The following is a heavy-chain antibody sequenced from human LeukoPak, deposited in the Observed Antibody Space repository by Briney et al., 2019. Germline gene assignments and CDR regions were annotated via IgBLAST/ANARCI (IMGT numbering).Heavy chain of an antibody. CDR1: GFTFSSCG. Sequence: GGSLRLSCAASGFTFSSCGMNWVRQAPGKGLEWVSSISSSSSYIHYADSVKGRFTVSRDNAKNSLYLQMNSLRAEDTAVYYCARATERYFRLIGYWGQGTLVTVSS. J-gene: IGHJ4*02. CDR3: ARATERYFRLIGY. CDR2: ISSSSSYI. V-gene: IGHV3-21*01. D-gene: IGHD3-9*01.